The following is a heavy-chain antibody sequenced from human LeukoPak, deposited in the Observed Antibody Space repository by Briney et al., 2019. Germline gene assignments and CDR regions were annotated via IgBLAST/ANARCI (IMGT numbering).Heavy chain of an antibody. D-gene: IGHD5-24*01. CDR1: GFNFRDAA. V-gene: IGHV3-23*01. Sequence: GGSLRLSCAASGFNFRDAAMTWVRHAPGKGLEWVSLISFSGDNSYYADSVKGRFTISRDNSKNTLSLQMNSLRVEDTAIYYCAKDIQLSTWGLGTMVTVSS. J-gene: IGHJ3*01. CDR3: AKDIQLST. CDR2: ISFSGDNS.